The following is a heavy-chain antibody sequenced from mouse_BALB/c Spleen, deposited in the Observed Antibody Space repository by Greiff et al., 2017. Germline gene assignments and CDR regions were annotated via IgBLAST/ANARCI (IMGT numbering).Heavy chain of an antibody. Sequence: QVQLQQSGAELVRPGASVKLSCKASGYSFTSYWMNWVKQRPGQGLEWIGIIHPSDSETRLNQKFKDKATLTVDKSSSTAYMQLSSPTSEDSAVYYCARAGAGTYAMDYWGQGTSVTVSS. J-gene: IGHJ4*01. V-gene: IGHV1-61*01. D-gene: IGHD4-1*01. CDR1: GYSFTSYW. CDR2: IHPSDSET. CDR3: ARAGAGTYAMDY.